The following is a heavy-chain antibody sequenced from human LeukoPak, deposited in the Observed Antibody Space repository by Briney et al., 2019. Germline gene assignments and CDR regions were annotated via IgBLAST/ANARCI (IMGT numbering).Heavy chain of an antibody. J-gene: IGHJ4*02. CDR2: IGTAGDT. V-gene: IGHV3-13*01. CDR3: AGAGSETQWRAFDF. D-gene: IGHD6-19*01. Sequence: HPGGSLRLSCAASGFTFSRYDMHWVRQATGKGLEWVSGIGTAGDTYYAGSVKGRFTISRENAKNSLYLQMNSLTAGDTAVYYCAGAGSETQWRAFDFWGQGALVTVSS. CDR1: GFTFSRYD.